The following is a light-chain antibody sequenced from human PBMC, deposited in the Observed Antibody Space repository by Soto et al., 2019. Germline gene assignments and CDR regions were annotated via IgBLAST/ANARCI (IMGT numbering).Light chain of an antibody. CDR3: SSYSISTAYL. CDR1: HNDIGTYDY. Sequence: QSVLTQPTSVSGSPGQSITISCTGNHNDIGTYDYVSWYQQHPGRAPRLLIHGVTTRPSGISGRFSASKSGLTASLTISGLQPEDEADYYCSSYSISTAYLFGTGTKVTVL. J-gene: IGLJ1*01. CDR2: GVT. V-gene: IGLV2-14*03.